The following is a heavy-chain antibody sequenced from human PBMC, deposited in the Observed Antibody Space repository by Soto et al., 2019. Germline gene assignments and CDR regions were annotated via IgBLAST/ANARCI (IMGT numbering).Heavy chain of an antibody. CDR3: ASTVDY. V-gene: IGHV3-48*02. J-gene: IGHJ4*02. CDR1: GFTFSLYS. Sequence: EVQLVESGGGLVQPGGSLRLSCEASGFTFSLYSMNWVRQAPGKGLEWLAYISSTSKNINYADSVKGRFTISRDNAKNSLYLQMNSLRDEDTAVYYCASTVDYWGQGTLVTVPT. CDR2: ISSTSKNI. D-gene: IGHD2-15*01.